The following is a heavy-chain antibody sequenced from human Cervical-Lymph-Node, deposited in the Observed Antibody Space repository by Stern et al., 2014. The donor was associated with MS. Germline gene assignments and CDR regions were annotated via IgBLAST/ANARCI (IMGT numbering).Heavy chain of an antibody. D-gene: IGHD6-19*01. CDR2: ISFDGSKK. V-gene: IGHV3-30*18. CDR3: AKAPMAMVGSYLDS. J-gene: IGHJ4*02. CDR1: GFTFSTYG. Sequence: VQLEESGGGVVQPGKSLRLSCAASGFTFSTYGMHWVRQAPGKGLEGVTFISFDGSKKYCADAVKGRFATSRDNSKDTLHLEMNSLRVDDTAVYYCAKAPMAMVGSYLDSWGQGTLVIVSS.